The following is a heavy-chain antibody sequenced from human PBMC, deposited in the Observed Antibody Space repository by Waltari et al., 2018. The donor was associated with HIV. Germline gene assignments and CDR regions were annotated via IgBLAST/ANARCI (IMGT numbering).Heavy chain of an antibody. D-gene: IGHD2-8*01. CDR2: IKQDGSEK. J-gene: IGHJ3*02. Sequence: EVQLEESGGGLVQPGGPLRLSCAVSGLTFRCYWMSWVRQAPGKGLEWVANIKQDGSEKHYVDSVKGRFTISRDNAKKSLYLQMNSLRAEDTAVYYCARMGLMVYAIGAFDIWGQGTMVTVSS. V-gene: IGHV3-7*01. CDR3: ARMGLMVYAIGAFDI. CDR1: GLTFRCYW.